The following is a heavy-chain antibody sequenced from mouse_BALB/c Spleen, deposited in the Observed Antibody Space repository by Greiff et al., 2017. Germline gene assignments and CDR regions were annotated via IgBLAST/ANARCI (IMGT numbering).Heavy chain of an antibody. V-gene: IGHV1S22*01. CDR3: TRNYDYGFDY. D-gene: IGHD2-4*01. CDR1: GYTFTSYW. Sequence: LQQPGSEMVRPGASVKLSCKASGYTFTSYWMHWVKQRPGQGLEWIGNIYPGSGSTNYDEKFKSKATLTVDTSSSTAYMQLSSLTSEDSAVYYCTRNYDYGFDYWGQGTTLTVSS. CDR2: IYPGSGST. J-gene: IGHJ2*01.